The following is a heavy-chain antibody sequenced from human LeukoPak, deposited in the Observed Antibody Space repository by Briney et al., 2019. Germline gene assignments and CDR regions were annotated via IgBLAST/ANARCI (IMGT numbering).Heavy chain of an antibody. V-gene: IGHV4-34*01. J-gene: IGHJ6*02. CDR3: ARGYSSSWTYYYYGMDV. CDR2: INHSGST. Sequence: SETLSLTCAVYGGSFSGYYRSWIRQPPGKGLEWIGEINHSGSTNYNPSLKSRVTISVDTSKNQFSLKLSSVTAADTAVYYCARGYSSSWTYYYYGMDVWGQGTTVTVSS. CDR1: GGSFSGYY. D-gene: IGHD6-13*01.